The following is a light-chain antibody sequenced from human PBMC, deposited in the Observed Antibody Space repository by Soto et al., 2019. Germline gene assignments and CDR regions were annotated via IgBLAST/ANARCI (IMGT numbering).Light chain of an antibody. Sequence: DVQMTQSPSTLSASVGDRVTITFRASQSLSGWLAWYQQTPGKAPKLLISDAFRLESGVPSRFRGSGSGTEFTLTISSLQPDDFATYYCHHYNSYSEAFGQGSNVAIK. J-gene: IGKJ1*01. CDR1: QSLSGW. CDR3: HHYNSYSEA. V-gene: IGKV1-5*01. CDR2: DAF.